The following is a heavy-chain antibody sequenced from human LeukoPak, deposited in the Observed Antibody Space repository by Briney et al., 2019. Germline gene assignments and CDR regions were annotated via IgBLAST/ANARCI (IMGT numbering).Heavy chain of an antibody. Sequence: GGSLRLSCAASGFTFSSYSMNWVRQAPGKGLEWVSSISSSSSYIYYADSVKGRFTISGDNAKNSLYLQMNSLRAEDTAVYYCARAAGRQSLDAFDIWGQGTMVTVSS. J-gene: IGHJ3*02. CDR3: ARAAGRQSLDAFDI. V-gene: IGHV3-21*01. D-gene: IGHD3-10*01. CDR1: GFTFSSYS. CDR2: ISSSSSYI.